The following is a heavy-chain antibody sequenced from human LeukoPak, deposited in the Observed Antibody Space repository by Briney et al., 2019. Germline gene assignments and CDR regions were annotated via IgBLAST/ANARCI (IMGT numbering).Heavy chain of an antibody. D-gene: IGHD2-2*01. CDR3: ASRALRGSVVVPAADYYYYMDV. Sequence: GGSLRHSCAASGFTFSDYYMSWIRQAPGKGLEWVSYISSSGSTIYYADSVKGRFTIFRDNAKNSLYLQMNSLRAEDTAVYYCASRALRGSVVVPAADYYYYMDVWGKGTTVTVSS. V-gene: IGHV3-11*01. CDR2: ISSSGSTI. J-gene: IGHJ6*03. CDR1: GFTFSDYY.